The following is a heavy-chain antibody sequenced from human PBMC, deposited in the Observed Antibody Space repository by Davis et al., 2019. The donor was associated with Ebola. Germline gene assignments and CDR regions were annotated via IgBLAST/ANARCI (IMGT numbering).Heavy chain of an antibody. Sequence: MPSETLSLTCTVSGGPISSGGFYWSWIRQHPGKGLEWIGYIYYSGNTYYNPSLKSRLTISVDTSKNQFSLKLSSVTAADTAVYYCARPKSIAARPPPSWFDPWGQGTLVTVSS. J-gene: IGHJ5*02. V-gene: IGHV4-31*03. CDR1: GGPISSGGFY. D-gene: IGHD6-6*01. CDR2: IYYSGNT. CDR3: ARPKSIAARPPPSWFDP.